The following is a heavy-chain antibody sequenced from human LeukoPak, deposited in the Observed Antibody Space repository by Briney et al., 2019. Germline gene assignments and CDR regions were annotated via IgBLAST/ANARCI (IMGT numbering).Heavy chain of an antibody. CDR3: ARGYYYGSGSYYPHDY. CDR2: IYYSGST. D-gene: IGHD3-10*01. V-gene: IGHV4-39*07. J-gene: IGHJ4*02. CDR1: GGSISSSSYY. Sequence: SETLSLTCTVSGGSISSSSYYWGWIRQPPGKGLEWIGSIYYSGSTYYNPSLKSRVTISVDTSKNQFSLKLSSVTAADTAVYYCARGYYYGSGSYYPHDYWGQGTLVTVSS.